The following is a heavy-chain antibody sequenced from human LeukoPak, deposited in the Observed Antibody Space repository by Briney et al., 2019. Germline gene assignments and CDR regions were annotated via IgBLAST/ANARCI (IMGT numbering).Heavy chain of an antibody. CDR2: SNGGGDNT. J-gene: IGHJ4*02. CDR3: TRDTSAKPRGYFDY. D-gene: IGHD1-26*01. Sequence: GGSLRLSCAASGFTFSSYEMDWVRQAPGKGLEWVSYSNGGGDNTRYAGSVKGRFTIARDNAKNSVYLQMNSLGAEDTAVYYCTRDTSAKPRGYFDYWGQGTLVTVSS. CDR1: GFTFSSYE. V-gene: IGHV3-48*03.